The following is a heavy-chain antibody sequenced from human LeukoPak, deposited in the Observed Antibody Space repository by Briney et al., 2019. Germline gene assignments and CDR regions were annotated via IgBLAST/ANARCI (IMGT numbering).Heavy chain of an antibody. CDR3: ARERTPNHYYGSGNLDRYFDH. J-gene: IGHJ4*02. CDR1: GFTLSDYY. V-gene: IGHV3-11*04. CDR2: ISSSGSTK. Sequence: PGGTLRLSCAASGFTLSDYYMNWIRQAPGEGLEWISFISSSGSTKYYADSVKGRFSISRDTTKNSLYLQMNSLRAEDTAVYYCARERTPNHYYGSGNLDRYFDHWGQGTLVTVSS. D-gene: IGHD3-10*01.